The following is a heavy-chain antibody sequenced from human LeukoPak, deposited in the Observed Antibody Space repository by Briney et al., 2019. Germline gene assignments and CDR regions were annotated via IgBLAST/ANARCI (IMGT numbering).Heavy chain of an antibody. CDR1: GDSVPSNSAA. CDR2: TYYRSKWYI. CDR3: ARGQTGSGRIFDY. Sequence: SQTLSLTCVISGDSVPSNSAAWNWIRQSPSRGLEWLVRTYYRSKWYIDFAEYVKGRITINPDTSKNQFSLQLISATPEDTAVYYCARGQTGSGRIFDYWGQGTLVTVSS. D-gene: IGHD2-15*01. V-gene: IGHV6-1*01. J-gene: IGHJ4*02.